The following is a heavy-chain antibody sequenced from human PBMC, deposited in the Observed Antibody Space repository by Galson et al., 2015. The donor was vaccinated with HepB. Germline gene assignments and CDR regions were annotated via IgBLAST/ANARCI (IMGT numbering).Heavy chain of an antibody. Sequence: SETLSLTCAVYGGSFSGYYWSWIRQPPGKGLEWIGEINHSGSTNYNPSLKSRVTISVDTSKNQFSLKLSSVTAADTAVYYCARGARRDGYNYRHANFDYRGQGTLVTVSS. D-gene: IGHD5-24*01. CDR1: GGSFSGYY. CDR3: ARGARRDGYNYRHANFDY. V-gene: IGHV4-34*01. J-gene: IGHJ4*02. CDR2: INHSGST.